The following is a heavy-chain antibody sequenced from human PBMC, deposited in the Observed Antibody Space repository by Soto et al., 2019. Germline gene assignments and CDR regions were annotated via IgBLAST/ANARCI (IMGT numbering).Heavy chain of an antibody. Sequence: QVQLVQSGAEVKKPGSSVKVSCKASGGTVSSYAISWVRQAPGQGLEWMGGIIPIFGTANYAQKFQGRVTITADKSTSTAYMELSSLRSEDTAVYYCAREGGDIVVVVAATPEDYYYYGMDVWGQGTTVTVSS. CDR1: GGTVSSYA. CDR3: AREGGDIVVVVAATPEDYYYYGMDV. V-gene: IGHV1-69*06. J-gene: IGHJ6*02. CDR2: IIPIFGTA. D-gene: IGHD2-15*01.